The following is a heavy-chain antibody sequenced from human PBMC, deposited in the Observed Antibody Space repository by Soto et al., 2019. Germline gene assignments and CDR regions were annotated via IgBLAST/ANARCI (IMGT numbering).Heavy chain of an antibody. D-gene: IGHD4-17*01. CDR2: IYYSGST. CDR1: GGSISSYY. CDR3: ARHEATSGDYSFDY. Sequence: PSETLSLTCTVSGGSISSYYWSWIRQPPGKGLEWIGYIYYSGSTNYNPSLKSRVTISVDTSKNQISLRLTSVTAADTAVYYCARHEATSGDYSFDYWGQGILVTVSS. J-gene: IGHJ4*02. V-gene: IGHV4-59*08.